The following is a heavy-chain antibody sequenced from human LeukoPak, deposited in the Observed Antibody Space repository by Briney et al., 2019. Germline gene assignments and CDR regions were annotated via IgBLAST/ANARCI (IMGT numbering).Heavy chain of an antibody. Sequence: GGSLRLSCAASGFTFSSYAMHWVRQAPGKGLEWVAVISYDGSNKYYADSVKGRFTISRDNSKNTLYLQMNSLRAEDTAVYYCARDGPLYYGPHYWGQGTLVTVSS. CDR2: ISYDGSNK. CDR1: GFTFSSYA. CDR3: ARDGPLYYGPHY. D-gene: IGHD3-10*01. J-gene: IGHJ4*02. V-gene: IGHV3-30-3*01.